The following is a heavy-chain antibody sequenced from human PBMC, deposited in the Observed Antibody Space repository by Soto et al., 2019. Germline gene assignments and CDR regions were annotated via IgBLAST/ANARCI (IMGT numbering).Heavy chain of an antibody. Sequence: NPSETLSLTCSVSGASISSNFWSWIRQPPGKGLEWIGYIYDSGSTYYNSSLKSRVTMSVDTSKNQFSLKLSSVTAADTAVYYCGRLIYCSAGACYSGNWFDPWGQGTLVTVSS. CDR2: IYDSGST. CDR1: GASISSNF. CDR3: GRLIYCSAGACYSGNWFDP. J-gene: IGHJ5*02. V-gene: IGHV4-59*08. D-gene: IGHD2-15*01.